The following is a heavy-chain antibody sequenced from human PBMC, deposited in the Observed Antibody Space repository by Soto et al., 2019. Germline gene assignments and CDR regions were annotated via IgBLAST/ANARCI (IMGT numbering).Heavy chain of an antibody. Sequence: QVQLVEAGGGVVQPGRSLRLSCAASGFTFSSYGMHWVRQAPGKGLEWVAVISYDGSNKYYAESVKGRFTISRDNAKNTLYLQMNSLRAEDTAVYYCAKDLQGVDYWGRGTLVTVSS. V-gene: IGHV3-30*18. CDR3: AKDLQGVDY. CDR1: GFTFSSYG. J-gene: IGHJ4*02. CDR2: ISYDGSNK. D-gene: IGHD4-4*01.